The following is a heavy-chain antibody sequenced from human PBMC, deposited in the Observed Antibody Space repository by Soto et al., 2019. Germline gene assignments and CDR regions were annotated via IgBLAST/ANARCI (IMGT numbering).Heavy chain of an antibody. V-gene: IGHV3-48*03. J-gene: IGHJ6*02. CDR3: ARESVTIFGVVISNYYGMDV. Sequence: GGSLSLSCAASGFTFSSYEMNWVRQAPGKGLECVSYISSSGSTIYYADSVKGRFTISRDNAKNSLYLQMNSLRAEDTAVYYCARESVTIFGVVISNYYGMDVWGQGTTVTVSS. CDR2: ISSSGSTI. CDR1: GFTFSSYE. D-gene: IGHD3-3*01.